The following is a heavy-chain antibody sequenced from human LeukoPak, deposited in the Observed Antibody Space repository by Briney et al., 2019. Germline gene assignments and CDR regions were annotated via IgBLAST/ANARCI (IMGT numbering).Heavy chain of an antibody. J-gene: IGHJ5*02. Sequence: SETLSLTFTVSGGSISSSSYYWGWIRQPPGKGLEWIGSIYYSGSTYYNPSLRSRVTISVDTSKNQFSLKLSSVTAADTAVYYCARHTYDQDNWFDPWGQGTLVTVSP. V-gene: IGHV4-39*01. CDR2: IYYSGST. CDR1: GGSISSSSYY. CDR3: ARHTYDQDNWFDP. D-gene: IGHD5-12*01.